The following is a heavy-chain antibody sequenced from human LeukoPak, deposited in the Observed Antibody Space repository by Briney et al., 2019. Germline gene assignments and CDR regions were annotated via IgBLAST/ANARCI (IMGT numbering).Heavy chain of an antibody. CDR3: ARGRNYDYVWGSYRPYFDY. CDR2: INHSGST. J-gene: IGHJ4*02. CDR1: GGSFSGYY. D-gene: IGHD3-16*02. V-gene: IGHV4-34*01. Sequence: PSETLSLTCAVYGGSFSGYYWSWIRQPPGKGLEWIGEINHSGSTNYNPSLKSRVTISVDTSKNQFSLKLSSVTAADTAVYYCARGRNYDYVWGSYRPYFDYWGQGTLVTVSS.